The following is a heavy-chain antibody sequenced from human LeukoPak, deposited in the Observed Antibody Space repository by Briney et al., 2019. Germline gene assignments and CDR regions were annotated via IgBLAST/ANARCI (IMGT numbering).Heavy chain of an antibody. CDR1: GYSINNYW. CDR3: ARQEYCSGGSCYTWFDP. D-gene: IGHD2-15*01. J-gene: IGHJ5*02. Sequence: GESLKISCKGSGYSINNYWIGWVRQMPGKGLEWMGIIYPADSDIRYSPSFQGRVTISADKSISTAYLQWSSLKASDTAMYYCARQEYCSGGSCYTWFDPWGQGTLVIVSS. V-gene: IGHV5-51*01. CDR2: IYPADSDI.